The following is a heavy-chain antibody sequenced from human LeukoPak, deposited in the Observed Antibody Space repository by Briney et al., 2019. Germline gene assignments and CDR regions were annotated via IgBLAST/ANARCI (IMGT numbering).Heavy chain of an antibody. J-gene: IGHJ3*02. CDR1: GGSISSYY. Sequence: SETLSLTCTVSGGSISSYYWSWIRQPPGGGLEWIGYIFYSGTTNYNPSLKSRVTRSVATSKNQFSLKLSSVTAAGTAVYYCARGAVIYDFVWGSYRSDAFDIWGQGTMVTVSS. CDR3: ARGAVIYDFVWGSYRSDAFDI. CDR2: IFYSGTT. V-gene: IGHV4-59*01. D-gene: IGHD3-16*02.